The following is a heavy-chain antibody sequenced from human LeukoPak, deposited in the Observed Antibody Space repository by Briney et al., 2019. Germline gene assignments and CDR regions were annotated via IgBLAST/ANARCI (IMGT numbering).Heavy chain of an antibody. D-gene: IGHD3-22*01. CDR3: AREPTTYYYDKVNWWD. J-gene: IGHJ4*02. CDR2: IYYSGST. CDR1: GGSISSSSYY. Sequence: PSETLSLTCTVSGGSISSSSYYWGWIRQPPGKGLEWIGSIYYSGSTYYNPSLKSRVTISVDTSKNQFSLKLSSVTAADTAVYYCAREPTTYYYDKVNWWDWGQGTLVTVSS. V-gene: IGHV4-39*07.